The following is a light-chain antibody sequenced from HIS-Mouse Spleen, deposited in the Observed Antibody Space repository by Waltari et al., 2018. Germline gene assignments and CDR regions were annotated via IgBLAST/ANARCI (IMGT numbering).Light chain of an antibody. CDR3: QAWDSSTEV. V-gene: IGLV3-1*01. CDR2: PDS. J-gene: IGLJ1*01. Sequence: SYELTQPPSVSVSPGQTASITCSGDKLGDKYACWYQQKPGQSPVLVIYPDSKRPSGIPERFSGSNSGNTATLTISGTQAMDEADYYCQAWDSSTEVFGTGTKVTVL. CDR1: KLGDKY.